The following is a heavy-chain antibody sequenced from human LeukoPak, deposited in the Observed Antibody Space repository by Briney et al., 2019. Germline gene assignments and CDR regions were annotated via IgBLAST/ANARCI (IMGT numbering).Heavy chain of an antibody. CDR2: IYYSGST. CDR3: ARVVYSSSSLSLFDY. J-gene: IGHJ4*02. V-gene: IGHV4-31*03. CDR1: GGSISSGGYY. D-gene: IGHD6-6*01. Sequence: SQTLSLTCSVSGGSISSGGYYWSWIRQHPGKGLEWIGYIYYSGSTYYNPSLKSRVTISVDTSKNQFSLKLSSVTAADTAVYYCARVVYSSSSLSLFDYWGQGTLVTVSS.